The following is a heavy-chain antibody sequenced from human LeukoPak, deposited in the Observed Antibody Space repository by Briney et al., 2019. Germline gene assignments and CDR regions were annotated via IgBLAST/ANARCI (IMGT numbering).Heavy chain of an antibody. D-gene: IGHD6-6*01. CDR1: GYTFTSYG. J-gene: IGHJ4*02. CDR3: ARGAPTEQLGGEYYFDY. Sequence: GASVKVSCKASGYTFTSYGISWVRQAPGQGLEWMGWISAYNGNTNYAQKLQGRVTMTTDTSTSTAYMELRSLRSDGTAVYYCARGAPTEQLGGEYYFDYWGQGTLVTVSS. V-gene: IGHV1-18*01. CDR2: ISAYNGNT.